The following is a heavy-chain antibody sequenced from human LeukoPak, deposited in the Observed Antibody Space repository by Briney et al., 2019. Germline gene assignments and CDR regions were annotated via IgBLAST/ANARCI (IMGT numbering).Heavy chain of an antibody. CDR1: GFTFSSYW. CDR3: AREDSFGIHFDY. Sequence: GGSLRLSCAASGFTFSSYWMHWVRQAPGKGLVWVSRINNDGRTTTYADSVKGRFTISRDNAKNTLYLQMNILRTEDTAVYYCAREDSFGIHFDYWGQGTLVTVSS. J-gene: IGHJ4*02. D-gene: IGHD3-10*01. CDR2: INNDGRTT. V-gene: IGHV3-74*03.